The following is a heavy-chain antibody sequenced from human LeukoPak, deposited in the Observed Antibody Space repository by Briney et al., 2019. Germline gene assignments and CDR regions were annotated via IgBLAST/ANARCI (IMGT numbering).Heavy chain of an antibody. Sequence: GGSLRLSCAASGFTFSSYGMHWVRQAPGRGLEWVAFIRYDGSNKYYADSVKGRFTISRDNSKNTLYLQMNSLRAEDTAVYYCAKDFQVPYDYVWGSYRYLDYWGQGTLVTVSS. V-gene: IGHV3-30*02. J-gene: IGHJ4*02. CDR2: IRYDGSNK. CDR3: AKDFQVPYDYVWGSYRYLDY. D-gene: IGHD3-16*02. CDR1: GFTFSSYG.